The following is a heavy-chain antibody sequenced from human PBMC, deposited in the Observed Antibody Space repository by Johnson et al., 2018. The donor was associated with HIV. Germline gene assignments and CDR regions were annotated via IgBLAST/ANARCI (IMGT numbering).Heavy chain of an antibody. V-gene: IGHV3-30*18. Sequence: QVQLVESGGGLVKPGGSLRLSCAATGFTLSRYDMHWVRQAPGKGLEGVAIISHDESTEYYADSVKGRFTISRDNPWNTLFLQMNNLTTEDTALYYCAKSVVVVIAGDNDDAFDIWGQGTMVTVSS. J-gene: IGHJ3*02. CDR1: GFTLSRYD. D-gene: IGHD2-21*01. CDR3: AKSVVVVIAGDNDDAFDI. CDR2: ISHDESTE.